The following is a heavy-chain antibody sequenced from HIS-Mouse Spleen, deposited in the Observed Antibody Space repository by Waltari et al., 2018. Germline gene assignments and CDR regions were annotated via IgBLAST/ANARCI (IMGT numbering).Heavy chain of an antibody. D-gene: IGHD3-10*01. CDR1: GFPSSSYG. Sequence: QVQLVESGGGVVQPGRSLRLSCAASGFPSSSYGMHWVRQGPGKGLEWVAVISYDGSNKYYADSVKGRFTISRDNSKNTLYLQMNSLRAEDTAVYYCEGVYGSGSYYFDYWGQGTLVTVSS. J-gene: IGHJ4*02. V-gene: IGHV3-30*03. CDR2: ISYDGSNK. CDR3: EGVYGSGSYYFDY.